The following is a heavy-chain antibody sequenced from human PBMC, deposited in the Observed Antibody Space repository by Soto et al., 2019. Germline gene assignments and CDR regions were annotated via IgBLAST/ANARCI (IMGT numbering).Heavy chain of an antibody. CDR2: VYYSGST. Sequence: PSETLSLTCTVSGASISSSYWSWIRQSPGKGLEWIGYVYYSGSTNYNPSLKSRVTISVDTSKNQFSLKLSSVTAADTAVYYCASLSRPRLADNWFDPWGQGTLVTVSS. CDR1: GASISSSY. CDR3: ASLSRPRLADNWFDP. V-gene: IGHV4-59*12. J-gene: IGHJ5*02. D-gene: IGHD6-6*01.